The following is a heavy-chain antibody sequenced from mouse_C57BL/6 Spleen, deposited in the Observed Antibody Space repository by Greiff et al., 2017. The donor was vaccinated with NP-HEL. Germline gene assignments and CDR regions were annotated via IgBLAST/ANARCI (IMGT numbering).Heavy chain of an antibody. CDR2: INPYNGGT. V-gene: IGHV1-19*01. J-gene: IGHJ2*01. CDR1: GYTFTDYY. Sequence: DVQLQESGPVLVKPGASVKMSCKASGYTFTDYYMNWVKQSHGKSLEWIGVINPYNGGTSYNQKFKGKATLTVDKSSSTAYMELNSLTSEDSAVYYCASPYSTFDYWGQGTTLTVSS. CDR3: ASPYSTFDY.